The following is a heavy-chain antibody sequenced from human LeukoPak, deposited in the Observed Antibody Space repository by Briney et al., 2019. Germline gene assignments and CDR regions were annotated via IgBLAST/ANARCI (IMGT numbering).Heavy chain of an antibody. CDR2: ISSNGGST. CDR1: GFTFSSYA. CDR3: VKGQRYYDSSGYYSIEYFQH. Sequence: GGSLRLSCATSGFTFSSYAMHWVRQAPGRGLEYVSAISSNGGSTYYADSVKGRFTISRDNFKNSLYLQMSSLRAEDTAVYYCVKGQRYYDSSGYYSIEYFQHWGQGTLVTVSS. V-gene: IGHV3-64D*09. D-gene: IGHD3-22*01. J-gene: IGHJ1*01.